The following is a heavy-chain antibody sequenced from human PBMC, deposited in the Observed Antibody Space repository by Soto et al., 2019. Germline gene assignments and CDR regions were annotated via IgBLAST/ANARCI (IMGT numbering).Heavy chain of an antibody. CDR1: GYTLTELS. Sequence: QVQLVQSGAEVKKPGASVKVSCKVSGYTLTELSMHWVRQAPGKGLEWMGGFDPEDGETIYAQKFQGRVTMTEDTSTDTADMELSSLRSEDTAVYYCATDPTGQWFGELSYYYYGMDVWGQGTTVTVSS. D-gene: IGHD3-10*01. CDR2: FDPEDGET. CDR3: ATDPTGQWFGELSYYYYGMDV. V-gene: IGHV1-24*01. J-gene: IGHJ6*02.